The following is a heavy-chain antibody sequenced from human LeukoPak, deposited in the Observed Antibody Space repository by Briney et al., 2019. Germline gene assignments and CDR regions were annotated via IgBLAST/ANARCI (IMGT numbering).Heavy chain of an antibody. Sequence: PGGSLRLSCAASGFTFSSYAMSWVRQAPGKGLEWVSAISGSGGSTYYADCVKGRFTISRDNSKNTLNVQMNRLRPGDTSLDYCREGSGFYWGQGTLLTVSS. J-gene: IGHJ4*02. CDR3: REGSGFY. CDR2: ISGSGGST. D-gene: IGHD3-10*01. CDR1: GFTFSSYA. V-gene: IGHV3-23*01.